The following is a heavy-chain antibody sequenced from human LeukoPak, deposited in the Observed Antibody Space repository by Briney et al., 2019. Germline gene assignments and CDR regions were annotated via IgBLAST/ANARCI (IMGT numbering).Heavy chain of an antibody. Sequence: ASVKVSCKASGGTFSSYAISWVRQAPGQGLEWMGGIIPIFGTANYAQKFQGRVTITADESTSTAYMELSSLRSEDTAVYYCARVRNRVQHRGPFDYWGQGTLVTVSS. CDR2: IIPIFGTA. D-gene: IGHD2-21*01. J-gene: IGHJ4*02. CDR1: GGTFSSYA. CDR3: ARVRNRVQHRGPFDY. V-gene: IGHV1-69*13.